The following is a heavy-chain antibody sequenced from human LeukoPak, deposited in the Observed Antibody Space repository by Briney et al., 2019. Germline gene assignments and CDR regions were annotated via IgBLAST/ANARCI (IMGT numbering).Heavy chain of an antibody. J-gene: IGHJ2*01. CDR1: GFTFSRYW. CDR2: IKPDGSGK. Sequence: PGGSLRLSCAASGFTFSRYWMTWVRQAPGKGLECVANIKPDGSGKSYVDSVKGLYTISRDNAEKSLYLEMNSLRVEDAGVYYCASPLLESGGDVDFGFWGRGTLVTVSS. V-gene: IGHV3-7*05. D-gene: IGHD2-21*02. CDR3: ASPLLESGGDVDFGF.